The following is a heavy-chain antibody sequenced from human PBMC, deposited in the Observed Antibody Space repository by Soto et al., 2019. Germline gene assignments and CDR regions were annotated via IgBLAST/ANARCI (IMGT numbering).Heavy chain of an antibody. CDR3: AIDPGYMNGVSV. D-gene: IGHD5-12*01. V-gene: IGHV3-66*01. Sequence: EVQVVESGGGLVQPGGSLRLSCAASGFTVSSDYMSWVRQAPGKGLEWVSVIYSGGTTYYADSVKGRFTISRDNSKNTLYLQMNCLRAEYTAVFYCAIDPGYMNGVSVWCQGPTVTVSS. CDR2: IYSGGTT. J-gene: IGHJ6*02. CDR1: GFTVSSDY.